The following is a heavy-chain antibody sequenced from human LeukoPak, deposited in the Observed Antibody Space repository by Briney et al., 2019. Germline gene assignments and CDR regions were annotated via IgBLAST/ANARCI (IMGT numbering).Heavy chain of an antibody. Sequence: PGGSLRLSCAASGFTFSSYAMSWVRQAPGKGLEWVSAISGSGGSTYYADSVKGRFTISRDNSKNTLYLQMNSLRAEDTAVYYCAKDHVGIYCSSTSCYVFDYWGQGTLVTVSS. J-gene: IGHJ4*02. V-gene: IGHV3-23*01. CDR1: GFTFSSYA. CDR3: AKDHVGIYCSSTSCYVFDY. CDR2: ISGSGGST. D-gene: IGHD2-2*01.